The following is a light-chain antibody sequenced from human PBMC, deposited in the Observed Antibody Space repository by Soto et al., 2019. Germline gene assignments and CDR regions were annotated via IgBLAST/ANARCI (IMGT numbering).Light chain of an antibody. J-gene: IGKJ1*01. V-gene: IGKV3D-15*01. CDR3: QQYQNLWT. CDR2: DAS. CDR1: QSVRSS. Sequence: EIVMTQSPGTLSVSPGERATLFCRASQSVRSSLAWYQQKPGQAPRLFIYDASKRATGIPASFSASGSGTDFTLVISSLQSEDFAVYYCQQYQNLWTFGQGTKVDIK.